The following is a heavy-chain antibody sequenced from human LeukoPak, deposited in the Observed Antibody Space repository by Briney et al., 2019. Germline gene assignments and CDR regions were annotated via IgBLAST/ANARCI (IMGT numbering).Heavy chain of an antibody. D-gene: IGHD1-26*01. Sequence: GGSLRLSCAASGFTFNYNYMSWVRQAPGKGLEWVSVIYSGGSTYYADSVKGRFTISRDDSKNTVYLQMNSLRVEDTAVYYCARVKVGITYWFGPWGQGTLVTVSS. J-gene: IGHJ5*02. CDR3: ARVKVGITYWFGP. CDR1: GFTFNYNY. CDR2: IYSGGST. V-gene: IGHV3-66*01.